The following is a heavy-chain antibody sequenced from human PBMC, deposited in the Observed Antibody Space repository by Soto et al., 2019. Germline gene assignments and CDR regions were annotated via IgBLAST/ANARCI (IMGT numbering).Heavy chain of an antibody. D-gene: IGHD2-2*01. CDR3: ARTQLPDTYYYYYGMDV. Sequence: PGGSLRLSCAASGFTFSSYSMNWVRQAPGKGLEWVSSISSSSSYIYYADSVKGRFTISRDNAKNSLYLQMNSLRAEDTAVYYCARTQLPDTYYYYYGMDVWGQGTTVTVSS. V-gene: IGHV3-21*01. CDR2: ISSSSSYI. CDR1: GFTFSSYS. J-gene: IGHJ6*02.